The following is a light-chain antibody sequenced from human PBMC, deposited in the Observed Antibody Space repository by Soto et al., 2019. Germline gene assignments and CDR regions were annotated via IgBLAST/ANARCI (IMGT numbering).Light chain of an antibody. Sequence: QSVLKQPPSVSAAPGQKVTIFCSGSTSNIGNNYVSWFQQLPGTAPKLIIYQSNRRASGIPDRFSGSKSGTSATLGITGLQTGDEADYYCGSWDHSVSGFVFGTGTKVTV. CDR3: GSWDHSVSGFV. CDR1: TSNIGNNY. CDR2: QSN. J-gene: IGLJ1*01. V-gene: IGLV1-51*02.